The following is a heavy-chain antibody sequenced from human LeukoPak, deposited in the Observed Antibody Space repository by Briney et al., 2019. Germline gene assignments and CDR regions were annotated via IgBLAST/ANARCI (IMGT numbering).Heavy chain of an antibody. CDR2: IIPIFGTA. CDR3: ARDRYCSSTSCSEDAFDI. D-gene: IGHD2-2*01. CDR1: GGTFSSYA. V-gene: IGHV1-69*05. J-gene: IGHJ3*02. Sequence: SVKVSCKASGGTFSSYAISWVRQAPGQGLEWMGGIIPIFGTANYAQKFQGRVTITTDESTSKAYMELSSLRSEDTAVYYCARDRYCSSTSCSEDAFDIWGQGTMVTVSS.